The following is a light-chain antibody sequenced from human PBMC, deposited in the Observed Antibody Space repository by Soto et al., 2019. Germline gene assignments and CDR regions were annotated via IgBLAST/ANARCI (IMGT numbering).Light chain of an antibody. J-gene: IGLJ2*01. CDR2: EVR. CDR3: SSYTSSNTLL. Sequence: QSALTQPPSVSGSPGQSVTISCTGTSSDIGAYNRVSWYQQPPGTAPKLMIYEVRDRTSGVPDRFSGSKSGNTASLTISGLQAEDEADYYCSSYTSSNTLLFGGGTKLTVL. V-gene: IGLV2-18*02. CDR1: SSDIGAYNR.